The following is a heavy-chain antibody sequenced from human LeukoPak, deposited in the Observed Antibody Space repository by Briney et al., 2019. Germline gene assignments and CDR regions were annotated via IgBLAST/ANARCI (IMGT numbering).Heavy chain of an antibody. CDR1: GFTFCSYG. Sequence: GGSLRLSCAASGFTFCSYGMHWVRQAPGKGLEWVAFIRYDGSNKYYADSVKGRFTISRDNSKNTLYLQMNSLRAEDTAVYYCAKTPYCSGGSCYSGYFDYWGQGTLVTVSS. D-gene: IGHD2-15*01. CDR3: AKTPYCSGGSCYSGYFDY. J-gene: IGHJ4*02. V-gene: IGHV3-30*02. CDR2: IRYDGSNK.